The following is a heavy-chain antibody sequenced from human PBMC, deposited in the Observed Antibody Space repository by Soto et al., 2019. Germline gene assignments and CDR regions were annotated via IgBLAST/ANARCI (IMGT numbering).Heavy chain of an antibody. D-gene: IGHD3-3*01. Sequence: SETLSLTCTVSGGSVSSGSYYWSWIRRPPGKGLEWIGYIYYSGSTTYNPSLESRVTISVDTSKNQFSLKLSSVTAADTAVYYCASGRITIFGVVIRDDYWGQGTPVTVSS. CDR3: ASGRITIFGVVIRDDY. CDR2: IYYSGST. CDR1: GGSVSSGSYY. V-gene: IGHV4-61*01. J-gene: IGHJ4*02.